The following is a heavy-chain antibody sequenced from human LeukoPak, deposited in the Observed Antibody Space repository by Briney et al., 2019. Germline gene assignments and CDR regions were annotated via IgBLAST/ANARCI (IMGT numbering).Heavy chain of an antibody. J-gene: IGHJ6*03. V-gene: IGHV1-2*02. D-gene: IGHD3-10*01. CDR3: ATIGRGGSYYYMDV. Sequence: ASVKVSCKASGYTFTGYYMHWVRQAPGRGLEWMGWINPNSGGTNYAQKFQGRVTMTRDTSISTAYMELSRLRSDDTAVYYCATIGRGGSYYYMDVWGKGTTVTISS. CDR2: INPNSGGT. CDR1: GYTFTGYY.